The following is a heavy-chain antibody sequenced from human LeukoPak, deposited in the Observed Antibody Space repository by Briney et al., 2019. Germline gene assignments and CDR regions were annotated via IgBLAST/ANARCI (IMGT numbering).Heavy chain of an antibody. J-gene: IGHJ4*02. CDR1: GFTFSSYA. D-gene: IGHD3-3*01. Sequence: GGSLRLSCAASGFTFSSYAMSWVRQAPGKGLEWVSAISGSGGSTYYADSVKGRFTISRDNSKNTLYLQMNSLRAEDTAVYYCAKVPGDYDFWSGYYPFDYWGQGTLVTVSS. V-gene: IGHV3-23*01. CDR3: AKVPGDYDFWSGYYPFDY. CDR2: ISGSGGST.